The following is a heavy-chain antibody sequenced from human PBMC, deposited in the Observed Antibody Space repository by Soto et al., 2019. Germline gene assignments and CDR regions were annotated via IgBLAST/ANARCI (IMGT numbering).Heavy chain of an antibody. D-gene: IGHD2-2*01. CDR1: GGTFSSYA. CDR2: IIPIFGTA. V-gene: IGHV1-69*13. CDR3: ARDPSSSNSCYNEFDY. Sequence: SVKVSCKASGGTFSSYAISWVRQAPGQGLEWMGGIIPIFGTANYAQKFQGRVTITADESTSTAYMELSSLRSEDTAVYYCARDPSSSNSCYNEFDYWGQGTLVTVSS. J-gene: IGHJ4*02.